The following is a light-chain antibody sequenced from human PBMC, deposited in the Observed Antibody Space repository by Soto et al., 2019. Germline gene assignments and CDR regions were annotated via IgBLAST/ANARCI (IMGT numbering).Light chain of an antibody. CDR2: DVS. CDR1: SSDVGGYNY. J-gene: IGLJ2*01. Sequence: QSALTQPASVSGSPGQSITISCTGTSSDVGGYNYVSWYQQHPGKAPKLMIYDVSIRPSGVSNRFSGSKSGNTASLTISGLQAEDEADYYCSSYTSSSTPYVLFGGWTKVTVL. V-gene: IGLV2-14*01. CDR3: SSYTSSSTPYVL.